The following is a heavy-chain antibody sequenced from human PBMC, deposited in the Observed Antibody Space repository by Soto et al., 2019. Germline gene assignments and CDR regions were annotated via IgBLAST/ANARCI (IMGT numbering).Heavy chain of an antibody. J-gene: IGHJ3*02. CDR2: IYNSGTT. CDR3: ARPRGLRFSVADGFEI. D-gene: IGHD3-3*01. CDR1: GGSISSSTYY. Sequence: SETLSLTCTVSGGSISSSTYYWGWIRQPPGKGLEWIGSIYNSGTTYYNPSLKSRVTISVDTSNNHFSLKMSSVTAADTAVYYCARPRGLRFSVADGFEIWGQGTMVTVSS. V-gene: IGHV4-39*02.